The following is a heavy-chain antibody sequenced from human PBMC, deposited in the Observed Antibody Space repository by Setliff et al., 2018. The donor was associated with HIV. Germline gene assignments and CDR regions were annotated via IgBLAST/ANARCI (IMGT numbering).Heavy chain of an antibody. Sequence: SETLSLTCTVSGDSISSSIYYWGWVRQPPGKGLEWIGGIYYTGSPFYNPSLKSRVTISVDTSNNQFSLKLSSVTAADTAVYYCERGGGTSSPIDYHYYIDVWGKGTTVTVSS. J-gene: IGHJ6*03. V-gene: IGHV4-39*01. D-gene: IGHD6-6*01. CDR2: IYYTGSP. CDR3: ERGGGTSSPIDYHYYIDV. CDR1: GDSISSSIYY.